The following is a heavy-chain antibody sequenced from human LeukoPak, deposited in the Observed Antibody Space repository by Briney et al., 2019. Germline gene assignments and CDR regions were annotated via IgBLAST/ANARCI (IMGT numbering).Heavy chain of an antibody. J-gene: IGHJ3*02. CDR3: ATIGYGAFDI. CDR1: GFTFSSYN. CDR2: ISSSSSYI. V-gene: IGHV3-21*01. D-gene: IGHD5-12*01. Sequence: GGSLRLSRAASGFTFSSYNINWVRQAPGKGLEWVSSISSSSSYIYYADSVKGRFTISRDNAKNSLYLQMNSLRAEDTAVYYCATIGYGAFDIWGQGTMVTVSS.